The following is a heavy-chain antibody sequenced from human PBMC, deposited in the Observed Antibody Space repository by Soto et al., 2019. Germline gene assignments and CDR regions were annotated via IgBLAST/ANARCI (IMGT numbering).Heavy chain of an antibody. CDR2: IDSSGST. D-gene: IGHD3-16*02. CDR1: GDSISNGDYY. Sequence: ASETLSLTCTVSGDSISNGDYYWSWIRQPPGRCLEWIGYIDSSGSTYYNPSLKSRLTMSVDMSKNQFSLRLTSVTAADTAVYYCASRYLYWGQGLLVTVYS. V-gene: IGHV4-30-4*01. J-gene: IGHJ4*02. CDR3: ASRYLY.